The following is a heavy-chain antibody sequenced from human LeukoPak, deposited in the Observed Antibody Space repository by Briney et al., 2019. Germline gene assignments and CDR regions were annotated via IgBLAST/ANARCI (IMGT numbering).Heavy chain of an antibody. J-gene: IGHJ4*02. CDR1: GFTFSSYS. CDR3: AREVSHCSSTSCSSGDY. CDR2: ISSSSSTI. Sequence: PGGSLRLSCAASGFTFSSYSMNWVRQAPGKGLELVSYISSSSSTIYYADSVKGRFTISRDNAKNSLYLQMNSLRAEDTAVYYCAREVSHCSSTSCSSGDYWGQGTLVTVSS. D-gene: IGHD2-2*01. V-gene: IGHV3-48*01.